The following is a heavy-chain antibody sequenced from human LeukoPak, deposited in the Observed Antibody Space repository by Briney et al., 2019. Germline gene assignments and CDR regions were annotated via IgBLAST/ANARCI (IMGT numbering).Heavy chain of an antibody. V-gene: IGHV3-30*02. CDR3: AKLGAAAAVSQDY. CDR2: IWYDGSNK. J-gene: IGHJ4*02. Sequence: GGSLRLSCAASGFTFSSYGMHWVRQAPGKGLEWVAVIWYDGSNKYYADSVKGRFTISRDNSKNTLYLQMNSLRAEDTAVYYCAKLGAAAAVSQDYWGQGTLVTVSS. CDR1: GFTFSSYG. D-gene: IGHD6-13*01.